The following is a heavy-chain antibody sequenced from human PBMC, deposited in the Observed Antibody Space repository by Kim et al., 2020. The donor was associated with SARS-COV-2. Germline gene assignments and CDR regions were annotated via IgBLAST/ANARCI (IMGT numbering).Heavy chain of an antibody. CDR2: ISGSGTST. CDR3: ARDPSLTAVLNQGYFDC. CDR1: GFTFNNYP. J-gene: IGHJ4*03. D-gene: IGHD4-17*01. Sequence: GGSLRLSCAASGFTFNNYPMSWVRQAPGKGLEWVSTISGSGTSTFYADSVKGRFTVSRDNSRNTLYLQMNSLRAEDTAVYYCARDPSLTAVLNQGYFDC. V-gene: IGHV3-23*01.